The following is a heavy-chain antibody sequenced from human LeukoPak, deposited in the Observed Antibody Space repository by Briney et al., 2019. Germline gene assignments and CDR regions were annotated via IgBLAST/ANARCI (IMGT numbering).Heavy chain of an antibody. J-gene: IGHJ5*02. D-gene: IGHD6-13*01. Sequence: SETLSLTCAVYGGSFSGDYWNWIRQPPGKGLEWIGEINHSGSTNYNPSLKSRVTISIDTSKNQFSLKLSSVTAADTAVYYCAREANIAAAIVWFDPWGQGTLVTVSS. CDR2: INHSGST. V-gene: IGHV4-34*01. CDR1: GGSFSGDY. CDR3: AREANIAAAIVWFDP.